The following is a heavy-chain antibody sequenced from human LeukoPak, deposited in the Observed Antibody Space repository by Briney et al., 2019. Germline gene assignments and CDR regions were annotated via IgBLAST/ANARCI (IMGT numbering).Heavy chain of an antibody. CDR3: ARQGYYYDSSALDY. J-gene: IGHJ4*02. D-gene: IGHD3-22*01. CDR1: GFTFSSSA. Sequence: GGSLRLSCAASGFTFSSSAMSWVRQVPGKGLEWVSGISASGGSTSYADSVKGRFTISRDNSKNTLYLQMNSLRAEDTAVYYCARQGYYYDSSALDYWGQGTLVTVSS. V-gene: IGHV3-23*01. CDR2: ISASGGST.